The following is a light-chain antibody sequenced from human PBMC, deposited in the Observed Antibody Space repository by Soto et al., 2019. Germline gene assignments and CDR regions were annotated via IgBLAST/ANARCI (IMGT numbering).Light chain of an antibody. CDR1: SSDVGSYDL. CDR2: EVS. CDR3: CSYAGGSTYAV. Sequence: QSALTQPASVSGSPGQSITISCTGTSSDVGSYDLVSWYQQHPGKAPKLMIYEVSKRPSGVSNRFSGSKSGNTASLTISGLQAEDAADYYCCSYAGGSTYAVFGGGTKLTVL. J-gene: IGLJ2*01. V-gene: IGLV2-23*02.